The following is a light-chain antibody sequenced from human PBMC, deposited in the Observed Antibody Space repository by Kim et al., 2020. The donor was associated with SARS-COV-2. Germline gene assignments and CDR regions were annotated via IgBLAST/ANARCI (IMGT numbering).Light chain of an antibody. V-gene: IGLV3-21*04. J-gene: IGLJ2*01. Sequence: SYELTQPPSVSVAPGKTAMITCGGNNVGSKSVQWYQQKPGQAPVLVIYYDSARPSGIPERFSGSNSGNTATLTISRVEAGDEADYYCQVWDSSSDHPVFGGGTKLTVL. CDR2: YDS. CDR1: NVGSKS. CDR3: QVWDSSSDHPV.